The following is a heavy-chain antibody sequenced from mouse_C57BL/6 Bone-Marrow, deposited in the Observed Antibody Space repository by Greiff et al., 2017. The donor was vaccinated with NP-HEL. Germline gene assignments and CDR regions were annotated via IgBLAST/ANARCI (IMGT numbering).Heavy chain of an antibody. CDR1: GFTFSSYD. J-gene: IGHJ1*03. V-gene: IGHV5-9-1*02. CDR2: ISSGGDYI. D-gene: IGHD1-1*01. CDR3: TREEATVVATDWYFDV. Sequence: DVKLQESGEGLVKPGGSLKISCAASGFTFSSYDMSWVRPTPEKRLEWVAYISSGGDYIYYADTVKGRFTISRDNARNTLYLQMSSLKSEDTAMYYCTREEATVVATDWYFDVWGTGTTVTVSS.